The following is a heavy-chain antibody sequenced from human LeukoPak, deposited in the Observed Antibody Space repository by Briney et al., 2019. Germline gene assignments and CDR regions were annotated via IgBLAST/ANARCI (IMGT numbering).Heavy chain of an antibody. Sequence: PGGSLRLSCAASGFTFSSYWMHWVCQAPGKGLVWVSRINSDGSSTSYADSVKGRFTISRDNAKNTLYLQMNSLRAEDTAVYYCARGCSSTSCYPWGVPNDAFDIWGQGTMVTVSS. CDR2: INSDGSST. CDR1: GFTFSSYW. D-gene: IGHD2-2*01. J-gene: IGHJ3*02. V-gene: IGHV3-74*01. CDR3: ARGCSSTSCYPWGVPNDAFDI.